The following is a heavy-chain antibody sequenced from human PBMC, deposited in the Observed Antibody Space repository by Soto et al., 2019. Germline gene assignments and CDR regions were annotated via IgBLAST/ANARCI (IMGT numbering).Heavy chain of an antibody. CDR2: ISAYNDKT. CDR1: GYTFTSYG. D-gene: IGHD1-26*01. J-gene: IGHJ4*02. CDR3: ARFTGISKWTFDS. Sequence: QVQLVQSGAEEKKPGASVKVSCRASGYTFTSYGISWVRQAPGQGLEWMGWISAYNDKTTYAQKFQGRLTMTTDTSSNTAYRELRSLRYDDTAVYYCARFTGISKWTFDSWGQGTLVTVSS. V-gene: IGHV1-18*01.